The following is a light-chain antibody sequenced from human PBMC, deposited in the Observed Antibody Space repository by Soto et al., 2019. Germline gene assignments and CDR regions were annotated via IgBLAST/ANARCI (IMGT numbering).Light chain of an antibody. V-gene: IGKV3-11*01. CDR3: QHRSVWPYT. Sequence: IVLTQSPATLSLSPGDRASLSCRASQSVRTYLAWYQQKPGQAPRLLIFDASNRATGIPARFSGIGSGTDFTLTISSLEPEDFAVYYCQHRSVWPYTFGQGTKVEIK. CDR2: DAS. J-gene: IGKJ2*01. CDR1: QSVRTY.